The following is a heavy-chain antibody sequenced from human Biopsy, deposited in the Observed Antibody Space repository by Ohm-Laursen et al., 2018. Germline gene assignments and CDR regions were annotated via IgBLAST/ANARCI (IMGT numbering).Heavy chain of an antibody. CDR3: ARDLLEWSMPS. Sequence: SVKVSCKASGDAFLGYYLHWVRQAPGQGLEWMGSIYPNSGDTDFAQKFQGRVSMTRDTSVSTAYLELSSLRSDDTAIYYCARDLLEWSMPSWGQGTLVTVSS. CDR2: IYPNSGDT. CDR1: GDAFLGYY. J-gene: IGHJ4*02. V-gene: IGHV1-2*02. D-gene: IGHD3-3*01.